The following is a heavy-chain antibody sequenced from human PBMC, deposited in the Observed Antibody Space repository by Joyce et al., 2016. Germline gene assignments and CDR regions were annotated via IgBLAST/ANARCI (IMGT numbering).Heavy chain of an antibody. CDR2: ISSDGSQK. Sequence: PGRSLRLSCAASGFAFESYGIHWVRQAPGQGLQWVALISSDGSQKYYTDSVKGRFTISRDNAKNTLYLQMNSLRLEDTAIYYCAKVYCTGGSCYNDAFHMWGQGTVVSASS. CDR1: GFAFESYG. V-gene: IGHV3-30*18. J-gene: IGHJ3*02. CDR3: AKVYCTGGSCYNDAFHM. D-gene: IGHD2-15*01.